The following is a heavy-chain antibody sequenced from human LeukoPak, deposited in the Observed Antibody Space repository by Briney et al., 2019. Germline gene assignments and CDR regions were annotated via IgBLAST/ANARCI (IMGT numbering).Heavy chain of an antibody. CDR1: GFTFSSYG. CDR3: AKESRGSYSLFAY. Sequence: TGGSLRLSCAASGFTFSSYGMHWVRQAPGKGLEWGAVISYDGSNKYYADSVKGRFTISRDNSKNTLYLQMNSLRAEDTAVYYCAKESRGSYSLFAYWGQGTLVTVSS. CDR2: ISYDGSNK. J-gene: IGHJ4*02. V-gene: IGHV3-30*18. D-gene: IGHD1-26*01.